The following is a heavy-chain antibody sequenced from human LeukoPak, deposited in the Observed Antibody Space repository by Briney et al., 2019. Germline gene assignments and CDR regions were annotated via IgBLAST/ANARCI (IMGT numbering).Heavy chain of an antibody. J-gene: IGHJ4*02. Sequence: SWVRQAPXXXLXXXXAISGSGGSTYYADSVKGRFTISRDNSKNTLYLQMNSLRAEDTAVYYCAKDLGPTAMALYYFDYWGQGTLVTVSS. CDR3: AKDLGPTAMALYYFDY. D-gene: IGHD5-18*01. CDR2: ISGSGGST. V-gene: IGHV3-23*01.